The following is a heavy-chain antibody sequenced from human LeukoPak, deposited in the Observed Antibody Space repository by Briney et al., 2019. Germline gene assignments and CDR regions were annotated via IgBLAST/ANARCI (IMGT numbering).Heavy chain of an antibody. V-gene: IGHV4-59*08. CDR2: IYYTGGET. J-gene: IGHJ3*02. D-gene: IGHD1-14*01. CDR3: ARQPGGTAAFYI. CDR1: GGSINSYY. Sequence: SETLSLTCTVSGGSINSYYWSWLRQPPGKGLEWIGYIYYTGGETNYNPSLKSRLTISVDTSKNQFSLMLTSVTAADTAVYYCARQPGGTAAFYIGAQGTMVTVSS.